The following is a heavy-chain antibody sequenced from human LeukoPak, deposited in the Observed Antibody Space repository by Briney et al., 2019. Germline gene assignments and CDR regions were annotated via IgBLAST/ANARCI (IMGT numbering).Heavy chain of an antibody. CDR2: IYHSGST. J-gene: IGHJ6*02. Sequence: SETLSLTCTVSGYSISSGYYWGWIRQPPGKGLEWIGSIYHSGSTYYNPSLKSRVTISVDTSKNQFSLKLSSVTAADTAVYYCARDRGSNYGMDVWGQGTTVTVSS. CDR1: GYSISSGYY. CDR3: ARDRGSNYGMDV. D-gene: IGHD3-16*01. V-gene: IGHV4-38-2*02.